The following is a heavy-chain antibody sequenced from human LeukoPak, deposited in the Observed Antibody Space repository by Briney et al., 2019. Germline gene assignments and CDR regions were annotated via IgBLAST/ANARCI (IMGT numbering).Heavy chain of an antibody. V-gene: IGHV1-69*05. Sequence: SVKVSCKASGGTFSSYAISWVRQAPGQGLEWMGGIIPIFGTANYAQKFQGRVTITTDESTSTAYMELSSLRSEDTAVYYRARGGPSYSAYFDYWGQGTLVTVSS. CDR1: GGTFSSYA. CDR2: IIPIFGTA. CDR3: ARGGPSYSAYFDY. J-gene: IGHJ4*02. D-gene: IGHD1-26*01.